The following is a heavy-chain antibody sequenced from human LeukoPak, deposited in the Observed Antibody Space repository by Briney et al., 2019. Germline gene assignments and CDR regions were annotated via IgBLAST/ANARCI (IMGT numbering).Heavy chain of an antibody. CDR3: TTDLGITMIRGVIVS. Sequence: PGGSLRLSCAASGFTFTHAWMTWVRQAPGKGLEWVGHIKSKADGETTDYAAPVKGRFFMSRDDSKATLYLQMNYLETEDTAVYYCTTDLGITMIRGVIVSWGQGTLVTVSP. J-gene: IGHJ4*02. CDR2: IKSKADGETT. V-gene: IGHV3-15*01. D-gene: IGHD3-10*01. CDR1: GFTFTHAW.